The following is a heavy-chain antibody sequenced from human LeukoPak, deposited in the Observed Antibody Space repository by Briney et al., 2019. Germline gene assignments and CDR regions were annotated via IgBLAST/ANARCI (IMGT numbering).Heavy chain of an antibody. CDR1: GGSISSYY. V-gene: IGHV4-59*01. CDR2: IYYSGST. Sequence: SETLSLTCTVSGGSISSYYWSWIRQPPGKGLEWIGYIYYSGSTNYNPSLKSRVTISVDMSKNQFSLKLSSVTAADTAVYYCARAPKYCSGGSCYSSYFDYWGQGTLVTVSS. CDR3: ARAPKYCSGGSCYSSYFDY. J-gene: IGHJ4*02. D-gene: IGHD2-15*01.